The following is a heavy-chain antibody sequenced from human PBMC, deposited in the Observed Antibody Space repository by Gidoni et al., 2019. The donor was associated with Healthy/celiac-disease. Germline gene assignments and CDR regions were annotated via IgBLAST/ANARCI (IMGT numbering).Heavy chain of an antibody. J-gene: IGHJ6*03. Sequence: QVQLQESGPGMVKPSENLSLTCTVSGGAISSYYWSWIRKPPGKGLEWIGYIYYSGSTNYNPSLKSRVTISVDTSKTQFSLKLSSVTAADTAVYYCASGPNFGMGQLVGGDYYYYMDVWGKGTTVTVSS. CDR1: GGAISSYY. CDR2: IYYSGST. D-gene: IGHD6-6*01. V-gene: IGHV4-59*01. CDR3: ASGPNFGMGQLVGGDYYYYMDV.